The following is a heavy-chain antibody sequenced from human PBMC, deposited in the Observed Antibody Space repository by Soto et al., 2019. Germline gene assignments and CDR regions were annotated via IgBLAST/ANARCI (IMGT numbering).Heavy chain of an antibody. Sequence: PSETLSLTCTVSGGSISSYYWSWIRQPPGKGLEWIGYIYYSGSTNYNPSLKSRVTISVDTSKNQFSLKLSSVTAADTAVYYCASGGIAAVTNYYYYYGMDVWGQGTTVTVSS. D-gene: IGHD6-13*01. CDR3: ASGGIAAVTNYYYYYGMDV. CDR1: GGSISSYY. CDR2: IYYSGST. V-gene: IGHV4-59*01. J-gene: IGHJ6*02.